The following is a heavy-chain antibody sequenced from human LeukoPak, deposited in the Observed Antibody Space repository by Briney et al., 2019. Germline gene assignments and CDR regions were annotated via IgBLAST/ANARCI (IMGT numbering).Heavy chain of an antibody. V-gene: IGHV4-4*07. J-gene: IGHJ6*03. CDR3: ARGKFPYYYMDV. CDR1: GDSFSYFY. Sequence: SETLSLTCTVSGDSFSYFYWSWIRQPAGKGLEWIGRIYTSGSTNYNPSLKSRVTISVDTSKNQFSLKLSSVTAADTAVYYCARGKFPYYYMDVWGKGTTVTISS. CDR2: IYTSGST.